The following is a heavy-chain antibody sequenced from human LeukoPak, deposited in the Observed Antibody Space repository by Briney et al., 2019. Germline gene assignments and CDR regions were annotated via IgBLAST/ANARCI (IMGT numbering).Heavy chain of an antibody. CDR2: VNPKSGGT. CDR1: GYTFTGHY. Sequence: GASVKVSCKASGYTFTGHYIHWVRQAPGQGLEWMGWVNPKSGGTNYAQKFLGRVTMTTDMSISTAYMELIRLRSRDTAVYYCARGSSKYVFGYYMDVWGKGTSIIVSS. J-gene: IGHJ6*03. V-gene: IGHV1-2*02. CDR3: ARGSSKYVFGYYMDV. D-gene: IGHD4-11*01.